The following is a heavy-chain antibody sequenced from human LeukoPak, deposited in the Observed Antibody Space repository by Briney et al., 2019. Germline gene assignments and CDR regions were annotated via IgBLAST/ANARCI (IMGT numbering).Heavy chain of an antibody. CDR1: GGXMNTYF. V-gene: IGHV4-59*08. D-gene: IGHD1-26*01. CDR3: ARHKTGGTYPLDY. Sequence: SETLSLTCTVSGGXMNTYFCSWIRQPPGKGLEWIGHIHYSGSTTYNPSLKSRVTISVAVSKNQFSLKLSSVTAADTAVYYCARHKTGGTYPLDYWGQGTLVTVSS. J-gene: IGHJ4*02. CDR2: IHYSGST.